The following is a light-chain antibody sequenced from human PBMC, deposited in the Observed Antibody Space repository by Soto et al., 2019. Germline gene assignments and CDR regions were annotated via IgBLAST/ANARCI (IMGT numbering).Light chain of an antibody. CDR1: QSVGGSF. CDR3: QQYQNLWA. Sequence: EIVLTQSPGTLSLSPGERATLSCRASQSVGGSFLAWYQQKPGQAPRLLIYGASSRATGIPDRFSGSGSGTEFTLTINSLQSEDYAVYYCQQYQNLWAFGQGTKVDIK. J-gene: IGKJ1*01. V-gene: IGKV3-20*01. CDR2: GAS.